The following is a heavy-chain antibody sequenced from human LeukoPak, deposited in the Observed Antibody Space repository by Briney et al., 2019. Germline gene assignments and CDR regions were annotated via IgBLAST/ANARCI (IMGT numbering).Heavy chain of an antibody. CDR2: IYHSGTT. CDR3: ARDSIRSGWYAL. Sequence: SETLSLTCTVSNGSISTYDWSWSRQPLGKGLEWIGHIYHSGTTIYNPTLKSRVTMSVDTSKNQFSLHLTSVTAADTAVYFCARDSIRSGWYALWGRGTLVTVSS. D-gene: IGHD6-19*01. J-gene: IGHJ2*01. CDR1: NGSISTYD. V-gene: IGHV4-59*01.